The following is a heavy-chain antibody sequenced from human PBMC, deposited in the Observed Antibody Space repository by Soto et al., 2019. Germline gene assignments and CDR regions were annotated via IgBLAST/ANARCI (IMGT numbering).Heavy chain of an antibody. J-gene: IGHJ1*01. CDR1: GFTFSSYW. CDR2: ISSDGSST. D-gene: IGHD6-19*01. CDR3: AGRRAVTGFEF. V-gene: IGHV3-74*02. Sequence: EVQLVESGGGSVQPGGSLRLSCEASGFTFSSYWMHWVRQSPGKGLVWVSRISSDGSSTSYGDSVKGRFTASRDNAKNTLYLQMSSLGAKHTAIYYCAGRRAVTGFEFWGQGTLVTVSS.